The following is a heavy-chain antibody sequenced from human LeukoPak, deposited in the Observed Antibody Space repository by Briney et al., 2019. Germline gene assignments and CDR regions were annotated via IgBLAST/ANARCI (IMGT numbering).Heavy chain of an antibody. D-gene: IGHD2-21*01. CDR2: INPNSGGT. CDR3: VRVKPSGPKNAFDI. Sequence: ASVKVSCKASGYTFTGYYMHWVRQAPGQGLEWMGWINPNSGGTNYAQKFQGRVTMTRDTSISTAYMELSRLRSDDTAVYYCVRVKPSGPKNAFDIWGQGTMVTVSS. V-gene: IGHV1-2*02. J-gene: IGHJ3*02. CDR1: GYTFTGYY.